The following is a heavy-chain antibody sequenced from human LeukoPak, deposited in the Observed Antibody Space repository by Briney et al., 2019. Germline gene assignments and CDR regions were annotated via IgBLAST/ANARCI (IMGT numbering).Heavy chain of an antibody. Sequence: SVKVSCKASGFTFTSSAMQWVRQARGQRLEWIGWIVVGSGNTNYAQKFQERVTITRDMSTSTAYMELSSLKASDTAMYYCARRKNDYGGNSGWFDPWGQGTLVTVSS. D-gene: IGHD4-23*01. V-gene: IGHV1-58*02. CDR3: ARRKNDYGGNSGWFDP. CDR2: IVVGSGNT. CDR1: GFTFTSSA. J-gene: IGHJ5*02.